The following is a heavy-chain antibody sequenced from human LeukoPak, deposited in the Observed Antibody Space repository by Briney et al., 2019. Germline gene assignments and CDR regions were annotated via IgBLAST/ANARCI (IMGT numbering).Heavy chain of an antibody. J-gene: IGHJ5*02. Sequence: GESLKISCKGSGYSFTSYWIGWVRQMSGKGLEWMGIIYPGDSDTRYSPSFQGQVTISADKSISTAYLQWSSLKASDTAMYYCARVVVPAAITGIWFDPWGQGTLVTVSS. CDR1: GYSFTSYW. CDR2: IYPGDSDT. CDR3: ARVVVPAAITGIWFDP. D-gene: IGHD2-2*02. V-gene: IGHV5-51*01.